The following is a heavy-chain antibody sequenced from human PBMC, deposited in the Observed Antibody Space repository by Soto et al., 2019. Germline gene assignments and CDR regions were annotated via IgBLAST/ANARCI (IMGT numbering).Heavy chain of an antibody. CDR1: GGSISSYY. Sequence: ETLSLTCTVSGGSISSYYWSWIRQPPGKGLEWIGYIYYSGSTNYNPSLKSRVTISVDTSKNQFSLKLSSVTAADTAVYYCARNRDYYDSSGYSLWFDPWGQGTLVTVSS. V-gene: IGHV4-59*01. CDR2: IYYSGST. J-gene: IGHJ5*02. D-gene: IGHD3-22*01. CDR3: ARNRDYYDSSGYSLWFDP.